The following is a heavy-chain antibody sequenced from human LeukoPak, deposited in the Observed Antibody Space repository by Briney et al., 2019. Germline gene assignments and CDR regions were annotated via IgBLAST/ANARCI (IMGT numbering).Heavy chain of an antibody. Sequence: PSETLSLTCTVSGGSISSYYWSWIRQPPGKGLEWIGYIYYSGSTNHNPSLKSRVTISVDTSKNQFSLKLSSVTAADTAVYYCARAIRYCSGGSCYSVIDYWGQGTLVTVSS. CDR1: GGSISSYY. CDR2: IYYSGST. CDR3: ARAIRYCSGGSCYSVIDY. D-gene: IGHD2-15*01. V-gene: IGHV4-59*01. J-gene: IGHJ4*02.